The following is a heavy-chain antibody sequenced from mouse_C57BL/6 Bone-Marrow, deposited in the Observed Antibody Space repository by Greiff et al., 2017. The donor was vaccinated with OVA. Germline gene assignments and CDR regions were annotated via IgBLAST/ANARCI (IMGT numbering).Heavy chain of an antibody. J-gene: IGHJ1*03. CDR1: GYTFTSYW. CDR2: IGPNRGGI. CDR3: ARGMRVTGWYFDV. D-gene: IGHD2-3*01. V-gene: IGHV1-72*01. Sequence: QVQLQQPGAELVKPGASVKLSCTASGYTFTSYWMHWVKQRPGRGLEWIGRIGPNRGGIKYTEKFNSQSTLTVDKPASTAYMQLSSMTSEDYAVYYCARGMRVTGWYFDVWGTGTTVTVSS.